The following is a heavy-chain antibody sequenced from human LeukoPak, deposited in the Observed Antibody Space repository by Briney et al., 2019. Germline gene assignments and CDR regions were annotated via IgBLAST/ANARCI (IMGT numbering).Heavy chain of an antibody. Sequence: PGRSLRLSCAASGFTFSSYGMHWVRQAPGKGLEWVAVISYDGSNKYYADSVKDRFTISRDNSKNTLYLQMNSLRAEDTAVYYCAKDGGLVNYYDSSGYYLEYYFDYWGQGTLVTVSS. CDR2: ISYDGSNK. D-gene: IGHD3-22*01. CDR1: GFTFSSYG. CDR3: AKDGGLVNYYDSSGYYLEYYFDY. V-gene: IGHV3-30*18. J-gene: IGHJ4*02.